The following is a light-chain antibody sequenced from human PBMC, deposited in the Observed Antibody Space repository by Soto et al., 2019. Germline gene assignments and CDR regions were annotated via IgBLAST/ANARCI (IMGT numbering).Light chain of an antibody. V-gene: IGKV3-11*01. J-gene: IGKJ1*01. Sequence: EIVLTQSPATLSLSPGERATLSCRASQSVSSYLAWYQQKPGQAPRLLIYDASNRATGIPAKFRGSGSGTDFTRTIGRVEPEDFSVYYCQPRSNWSFGQGTKVEIK. CDR3: QPRSNWS. CDR1: QSVSSY. CDR2: DAS.